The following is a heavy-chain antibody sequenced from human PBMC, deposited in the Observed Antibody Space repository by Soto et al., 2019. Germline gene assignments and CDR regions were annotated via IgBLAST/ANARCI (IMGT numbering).Heavy chain of an antibody. CDR3: ARLGSGYDFIFDY. Sequence: PSETLSLTCTVSGGSISSSSYYWGWIRQPPGKGLEWIGSIYYSGSTYYNPSLKSRVTISVDTSKNQFSLKLSSVTAADTAVYYCARLGSGYDFIFDYWGQGTLVTVSS. CDR2: IYYSGST. D-gene: IGHD5-12*01. CDR1: GGSISSSSYY. J-gene: IGHJ4*02. V-gene: IGHV4-39*01.